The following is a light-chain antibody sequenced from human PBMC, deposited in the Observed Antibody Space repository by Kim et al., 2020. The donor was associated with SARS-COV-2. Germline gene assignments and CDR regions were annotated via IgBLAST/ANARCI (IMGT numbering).Light chain of an antibody. V-gene: IGKV1-27*01. CDR3: QKYNSAPLT. CDR2: AAS. J-gene: IGKJ4*01. Sequence: SASVGDRVTITCRASQCISNYLAWYQQKPGKVPKLLIYAASTLQSGVTSRFSGSGSGTDFTLTISSPQPEDGATYYCQKYNSAPLTFGGGTKLEI. CDR1: QCISNY.